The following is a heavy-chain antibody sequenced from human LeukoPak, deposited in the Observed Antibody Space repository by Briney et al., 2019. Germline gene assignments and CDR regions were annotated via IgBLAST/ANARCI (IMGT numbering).Heavy chain of an antibody. Sequence: GGSLRLSCAASGFTFSSYWMHWVRQAPGKGLVWVSLIKSDGSSKTYAASVKGRSTISRDNDKNTLYLQMNSLRAEDTAVYYCAKVSNWGLVGYYYYGMDVWGQGTTVTVSS. J-gene: IGHJ6*02. V-gene: IGHV3-74*01. CDR3: AKVSNWGLVGYYYYGMDV. CDR1: GFTFSSYW. D-gene: IGHD7-27*01. CDR2: IKSDGSSK.